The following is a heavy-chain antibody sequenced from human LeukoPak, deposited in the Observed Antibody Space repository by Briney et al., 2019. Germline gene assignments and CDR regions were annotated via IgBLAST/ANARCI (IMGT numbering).Heavy chain of an antibody. CDR3: AKDPGGYCSGGSCYV. D-gene: IGHD2-15*01. J-gene: IGHJ4*02. CDR1: GVTFSSYA. CDR2: ISGSGGST. Sequence: GGSLRLSCAASGVTFSSYAMSWVRQAPGKGLEWVSAISGSGGSTYYADSVKGRFTISRDNSKNTLYLQMNSLRAEDTAVYYCAKDPGGYCSGGSCYVWGQGTLVTVSS. V-gene: IGHV3-23*01.